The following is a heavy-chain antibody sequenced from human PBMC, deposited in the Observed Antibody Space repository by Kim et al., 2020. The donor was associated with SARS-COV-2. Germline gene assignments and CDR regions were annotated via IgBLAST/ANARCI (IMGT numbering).Heavy chain of an antibody. J-gene: IGHJ5*02. V-gene: IGHV1-24*01. Sequence: IYEQKVPGRVTMTEEPSTDTAYMELSSLRSEDTAVYYCATGSLWSGYWFDPWGQGTLVTVSS. CDR3: ATGSLWSGYWFDP. D-gene: IGHD2-21*01.